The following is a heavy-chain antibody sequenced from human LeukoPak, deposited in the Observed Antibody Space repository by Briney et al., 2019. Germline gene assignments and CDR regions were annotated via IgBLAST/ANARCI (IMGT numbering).Heavy chain of an antibody. CDR3: ASHIVVVPAATTVVGDYFDY. D-gene: IGHD2-2*01. CDR2: ISSSSSTI. CDR1: GFTFSSYS. V-gene: IGHV3-48*01. Sequence: GGSLRLSCAASGFTFSSYSMNWVRQAPGKGLEWVSYISSSSSTIYYADSVKGRFTISRDNAKNSLYLQMNSLRAEDTAVYYCASHIVVVPAATTVVGDYFDYWGQGTLVTVSS. J-gene: IGHJ4*02.